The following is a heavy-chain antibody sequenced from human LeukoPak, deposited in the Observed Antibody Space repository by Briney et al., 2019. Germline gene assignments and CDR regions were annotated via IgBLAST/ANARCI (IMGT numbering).Heavy chain of an antibody. V-gene: IGHV1-18*01. Sequence: GASVKVSCKASGYTLTSYGISWVRQAPGQGLEWMGWISGYNGNTKYAQKLQGRVTMTTDTSTSTAYMELRSLRSDDTAVYYCARDFLIFWSGYPGDAFDIWGQGTMVTVSS. J-gene: IGHJ3*02. CDR1: GYTLTSYG. CDR2: ISGYNGNT. CDR3: ARDFLIFWSGYPGDAFDI. D-gene: IGHD3-3*01.